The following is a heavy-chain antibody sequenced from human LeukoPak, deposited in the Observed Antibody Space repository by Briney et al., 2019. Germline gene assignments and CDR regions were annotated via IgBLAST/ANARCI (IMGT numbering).Heavy chain of an antibody. Sequence: SETLSLTCTVSGGSISSYYWSWIRQPAGKGLEWIGRIYTSGSTNYNPSLKSRVTISVDTSKNQFSLKLSSVTAADTAVYYCARVSRYCSSTSRYTAFDIWGQGTMVTVSS. CDR1: GGSISSYY. V-gene: IGHV4-4*07. D-gene: IGHD2-2*02. CDR3: ARVSRYCSSTSRYTAFDI. CDR2: IYTSGST. J-gene: IGHJ3*02.